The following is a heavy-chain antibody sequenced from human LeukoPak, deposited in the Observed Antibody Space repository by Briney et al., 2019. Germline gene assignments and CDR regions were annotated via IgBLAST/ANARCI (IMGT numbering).Heavy chain of an antibody. J-gene: IGHJ4*02. CDR1: GFTFSSYG. D-gene: IGHD3-10*01. V-gene: IGHV3-30*18. CDR3: AKDWGDGDYYGSAPFGD. Sequence: GGSLRLSCAASGFTFSSYGMHWVRQAPGKGLEWVAVISYDGSNKYYADSVKGRFTISRDNSKNTLYLQMNSLRAEDTAVYYCAKDWGDGDYYGSAPFGDWGQGTLVTVSS. CDR2: ISYDGSNK.